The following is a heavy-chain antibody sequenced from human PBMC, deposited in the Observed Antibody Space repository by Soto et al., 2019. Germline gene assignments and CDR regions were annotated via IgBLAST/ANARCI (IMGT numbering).Heavy chain of an antibody. Sequence: QVQLQESGPGLVKPSGTLSLTCGVFGGSISNSNWWTWVRQPPGKGLEWIGEIYHSGSTNYNSSVMSRVTISLDKVNNQFSLKLTSVTAADTAVYYCAHRPIVGAAIWGQGTLVTVSS. J-gene: IGHJ4*02. CDR3: AHRPIVGAAI. D-gene: IGHD1-26*01. V-gene: IGHV4-4*02. CDR2: IYHSGST. CDR1: GGSISNSNW.